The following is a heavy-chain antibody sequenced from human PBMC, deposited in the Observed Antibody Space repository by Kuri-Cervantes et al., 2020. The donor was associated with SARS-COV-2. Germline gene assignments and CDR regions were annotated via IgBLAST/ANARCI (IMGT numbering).Heavy chain of an antibody. CDR2: INPNSGGT. Sequence: ASVKVSCKASGYTFTGYYMHWVRRAPGQGLEWMGWINPNSGGTNYAQKFQGRVTMTRDTSISTAYMELSRLRSDDTAVYYCARGWSGYSLDPPQFDYWGQGTLVTVSS. J-gene: IGHJ4*02. D-gene: IGHD3-3*01. CDR1: GYTFTGYY. CDR3: ARGWSGYSLDPPQFDY. V-gene: IGHV1-2*02.